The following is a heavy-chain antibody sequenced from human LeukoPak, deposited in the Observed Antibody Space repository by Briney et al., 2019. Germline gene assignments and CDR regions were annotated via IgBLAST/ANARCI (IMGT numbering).Heavy chain of an antibody. V-gene: IGHV3-53*01. CDR1: GFTFDDYG. CDR3: AREQSSWYAGYFDY. J-gene: IGHJ4*02. D-gene: IGHD6-13*01. Sequence: GGSLRLSCAASGFTFDDYGMSWVRQAPGKGLEWVSVIYSGGSTYYADSVKGRFTISRDNSKNTLYLQMNSLRAEDTAVYYCAREQSSWYAGYFDYWGQGTLVTVSS. CDR2: IYSGGST.